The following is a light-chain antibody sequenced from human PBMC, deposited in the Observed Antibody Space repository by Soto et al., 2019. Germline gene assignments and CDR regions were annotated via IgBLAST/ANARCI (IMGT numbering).Light chain of an antibody. CDR3: TLYTSRITHVV. CDR1: SSDIGSYNT. V-gene: IGLV2-18*01. Sequence: QSALTQPPSVSGSPGQSVTISCTGSSSDIGSYNTVAWYQQSPGTAPKLMIYEVRNRPSGVPDRFSRSKSGNTASLTISGLQTEDEADYYCTLYTSRITHVVFGGGTKLTVL. J-gene: IGLJ2*01. CDR2: EVR.